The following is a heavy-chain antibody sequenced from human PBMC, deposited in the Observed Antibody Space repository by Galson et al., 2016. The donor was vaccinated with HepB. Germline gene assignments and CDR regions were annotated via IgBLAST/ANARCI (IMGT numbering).Heavy chain of an antibody. CDR3: ASLGSLGSFSRGLY. CDR2: IWYDGSNE. V-gene: IGHV3-33*01. Sequence: SLRLSCAASGFTFSSYGMHWVRQAPGKGLEWVAVIWYDGSNEYYADSVKGRFTISRGNSKNTLYLQMNSLRAKDTAVYYCASLGSLGSFSRGLYWGQGTLVTVSS. CDR1: GFTFSSYG. J-gene: IGHJ4*02. D-gene: IGHD3-10*01.